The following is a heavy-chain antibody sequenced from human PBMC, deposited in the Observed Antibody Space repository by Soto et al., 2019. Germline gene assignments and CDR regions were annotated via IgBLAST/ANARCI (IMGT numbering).Heavy chain of an antibody. CDR1: GDSVTSHY. CDR3: ARGADIVVVPAAMASDRHYYMDV. J-gene: IGHJ6*03. V-gene: IGHV4-59*02. Sequence: SETLSLTCSFSGDSVTSHYLTWIRQSPEKGLEWIGYMHYTGFSHYNPSLKSRLTISVDKSKNQFTLQLSSVTAADTAVYYCARGADIVVVPAAMASDRHYYMDVWGKGTTVTVSS. CDR2: MHYTGFS. D-gene: IGHD2-2*01.